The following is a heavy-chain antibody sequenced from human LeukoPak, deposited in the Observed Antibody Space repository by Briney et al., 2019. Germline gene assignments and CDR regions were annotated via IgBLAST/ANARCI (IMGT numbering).Heavy chain of an antibody. J-gene: IGHJ6*02. V-gene: IGHV3-11*01. CDR2: ISSSGSTI. CDR3: ARGWGMGWWFGELLSADNYYYYYGMDV. Sequence: PGGSLRLSCAASGFTFSDYYMSWIRQAPGKGLEWVSYISSSGSTIYYADSVKGRFTISRDNAKNSLYLQMNSLRAEDTAVYYCARGWGMGWWFGELLSADNYYYYYGMDVWGQGTTVTVSS. D-gene: IGHD3-10*01. CDR1: GFTFSDYY.